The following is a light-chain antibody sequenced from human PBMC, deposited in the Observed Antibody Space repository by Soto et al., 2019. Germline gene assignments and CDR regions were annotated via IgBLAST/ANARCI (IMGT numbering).Light chain of an antibody. CDR2: INYDGTH. J-gene: IGLJ3*02. Sequence: QAVVTQSPSASASLGASVKLTCTLSSGYSTYAIAWHQQQSEKGPRFLMKINYDGTHSKGDGFFDRFSGSSSGAERHLTISSLQSDDEADYYCHSLGTGIQVFGGGTKLTVL. V-gene: IGLV4-69*01. CDR1: SGYSTYA. CDR3: HSLGTGIQV.